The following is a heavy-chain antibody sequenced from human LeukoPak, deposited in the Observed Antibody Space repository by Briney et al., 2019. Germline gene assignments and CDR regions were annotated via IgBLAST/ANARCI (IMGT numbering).Heavy chain of an antibody. Sequence: LSLTCAVYGGSFSGYYWSWIRQPPGKGLEWIGEINHSGSTNYNPSLKSRVTISVDTSKNQFSLKLSSVTAADTAVYYCARVRYCSGGSCYGLTDYWGQGTLVTVSS. CDR1: GGSFSGYY. D-gene: IGHD2-15*01. CDR2: INHSGST. CDR3: ARVRYCSGGSCYGLTDY. J-gene: IGHJ4*02. V-gene: IGHV4-34*01.